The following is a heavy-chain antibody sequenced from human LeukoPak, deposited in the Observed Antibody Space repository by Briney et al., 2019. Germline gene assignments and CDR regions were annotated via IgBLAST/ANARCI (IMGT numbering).Heavy chain of an antibody. V-gene: IGHV3-30*03. CDR2: ISYDGSQK. CDR1: GFTFSSSG. J-gene: IGHJ4*02. D-gene: IGHD6-6*01. Sequence: GGSLRLSCVASGFTFSSSGMHWVRQAPGKGLEWVAIISYDGSQKYFADSVKGRFTISRDNSKNTLYLQMDSLRAEDTAVYYCARPDYSSSSQFDYWGQGTLVTVSS. CDR3: ARPDYSSSSQFDY.